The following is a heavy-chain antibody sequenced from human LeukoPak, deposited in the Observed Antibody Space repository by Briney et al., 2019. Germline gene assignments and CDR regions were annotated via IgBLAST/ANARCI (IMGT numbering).Heavy chain of an antibody. D-gene: IGHD6-13*01. J-gene: IGHJ5*02. Sequence: SETLSLTCAVSGGSISSGGYSWSWIRQPPGKGLEWIGYIYHSGSTYYNPSLKSRVTISEDRSKNQFSLKLSSVTAADTAVYYCARTKYAGTRWFDPWGQGTLVTVSS. V-gene: IGHV4-30-2*01. CDR2: IYHSGST. CDR1: GGSISSGGYS. CDR3: ARTKYAGTRWFDP.